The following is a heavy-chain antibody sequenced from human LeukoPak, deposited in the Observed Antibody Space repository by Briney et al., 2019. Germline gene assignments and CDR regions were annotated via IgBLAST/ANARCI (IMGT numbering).Heavy chain of an antibody. CDR3: ARAFGVIISVGDNWSAP. CDR1: GFSFVPDA. J-gene: IGHJ5*02. V-gene: IGHV3-66*02. CDR2: FCCVGCT. Sequence: GASLRLSGAATGFSFVPDAMSSVGQGPGPGLDWVSVFCCVGCTYYADSVKARFTISRDISQHALSLQMHRLSAADTAVYYCARAFGVIISVGDNWSAPWRQATLVTVYS. D-gene: IGHD3-3*01.